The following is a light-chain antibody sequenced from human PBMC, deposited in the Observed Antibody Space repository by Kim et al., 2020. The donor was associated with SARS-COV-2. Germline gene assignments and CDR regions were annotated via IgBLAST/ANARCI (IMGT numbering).Light chain of an antibody. CDR1: QNIDTY. V-gene: IGKV1-5*03. J-gene: IGKJ2*01. CDR3: QHYIRFPYT. CDR2: QAS. Sequence: DIQMTQSPSTLSASVGDRVTITCRASQNIDTYLAWYQQKPGKAPSLLIYQASSLQIGVPSRFSGGGSGAEFTLTISSLQPDDFATYNCQHYIRFPYTFGQGTKLEI.